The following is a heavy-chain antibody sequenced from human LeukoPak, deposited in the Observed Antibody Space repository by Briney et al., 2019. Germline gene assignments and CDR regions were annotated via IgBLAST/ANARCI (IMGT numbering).Heavy chain of an antibody. V-gene: IGHV3-21*01. CDR3: ARGIYGSGIYSY. CDR2: ISSSSSYI. D-gene: IGHD3-10*01. J-gene: IGHJ4*02. Sequence: GGSLRLSCAASGFTFSSYSMNWVRQAPGKGLEWVSSISSSSSYIYYAVSLKGRFTISRDNAKNSLYLQMNSLRAEDTAVYYCARGIYGSGIYSYWGQGTLVTVSS. CDR1: GFTFSSYS.